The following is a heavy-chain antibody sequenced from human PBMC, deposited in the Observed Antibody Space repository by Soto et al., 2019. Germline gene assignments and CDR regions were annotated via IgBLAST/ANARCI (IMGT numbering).Heavy chain of an antibody. J-gene: IGHJ6*02. CDR1: GGSFSGYY. CDR2: INHSGST. Sequence: SETLSLTCAVYGGSFSGYYWSWLRPPPWKGLGWIGEINHSGSTNHNPSLKSRVTISVDTSKNQFSLKLSSVTAADTAVYYCARRHGRRVRGVISSQVRHCYGMDVWGQGTTVT. D-gene: IGHD3-10*01. V-gene: IGHV4-34*01. CDR3: ARRHGRRVRGVISSQVRHCYGMDV.